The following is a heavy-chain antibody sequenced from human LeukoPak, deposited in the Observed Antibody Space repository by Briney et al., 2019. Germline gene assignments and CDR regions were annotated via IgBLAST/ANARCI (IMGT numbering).Heavy chain of an antibody. D-gene: IGHD1-14*01. V-gene: IGHV3-64*02. Sequence: EGSLRLSCAASGFRFSYHDMHWVRQAPGKGLEFVSSIGAAGAHTFYADSVKGRFTISRDNFQGTMYLQMDGLRPEDSAVYYCARELGGTKTGGFDIWGQGTVVTVSS. CDR1: GFRFSYHD. CDR3: ARELGGTKTGGFDI. CDR2: IGAAGAHT. J-gene: IGHJ3*02.